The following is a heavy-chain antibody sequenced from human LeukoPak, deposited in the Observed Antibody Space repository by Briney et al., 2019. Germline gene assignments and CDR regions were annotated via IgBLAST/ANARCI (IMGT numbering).Heavy chain of an antibody. D-gene: IGHD6-19*01. CDR3: ARDGHSSGWYQDDAFDI. V-gene: IGHV4-39*07. J-gene: IGHJ3*02. Sequence: SGGTLRLSCAASGFTFSSYGMSWIRQPPGKGLEWIGSIYYSGSTYYNPSLKSRVTISVDTSKNQFSLKLSSVTAADTAVYYCARDGHSSGWYQDDAFDIWGQGTMVTVSS. CDR1: GFTFSSYG. CDR2: IYYSGST.